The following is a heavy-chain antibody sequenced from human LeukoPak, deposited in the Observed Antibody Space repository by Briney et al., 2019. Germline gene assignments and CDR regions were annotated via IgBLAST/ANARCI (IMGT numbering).Heavy chain of an antibody. CDR1: GYNFTTYW. J-gene: IGHJ2*01. CDR3: ARTKIGYFDL. CDR2: IYPGDSET. D-gene: IGHD2-8*01. V-gene: IGHV5-51*06. Sequence: GESLKISCKGSGYNFTTYWIGWVRQMPGNGLEWMGLIYPGDSETRDSPSFQGQVTISVDKSINTVFLQWSSLKASDTAIYYCARTKIGYFDLWGRGTLVTVSS.